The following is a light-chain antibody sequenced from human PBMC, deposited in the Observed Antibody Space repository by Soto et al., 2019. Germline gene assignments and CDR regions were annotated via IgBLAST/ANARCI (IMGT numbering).Light chain of an antibody. CDR1: QNIGGK. J-gene: IGKJ1*01. V-gene: IGKV3-15*01. Sequence: DIVMTQSPLSLPATPGEPASISCRSSQNIGGKLAWYQQRPGQSPRLLMYAASDRATGVPARFSGSGSGTEFTLTIDRLQSEDFAVYYCQQYAQRWTFGQGTKVDIK. CDR2: AAS. CDR3: QQYAQRWT.